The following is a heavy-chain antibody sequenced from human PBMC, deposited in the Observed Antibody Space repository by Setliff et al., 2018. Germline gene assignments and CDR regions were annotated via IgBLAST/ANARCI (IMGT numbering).Heavy chain of an antibody. D-gene: IGHD3-16*01. CDR1: PYSFSGYY. CDR3: ARDRVWGTLDAFDI. Sequence: ASVKVSCKTSPYSFSGYYIHWVRQAPGQGLEWMGWINTNSGDTRYAQKFQGRVTMTRDTSISTAYMELSRLRSDDTAVYYCARDRVWGTLDAFDIWGQGTMVTVS. CDR2: INTNSGDT. J-gene: IGHJ3*02. V-gene: IGHV1-2*02.